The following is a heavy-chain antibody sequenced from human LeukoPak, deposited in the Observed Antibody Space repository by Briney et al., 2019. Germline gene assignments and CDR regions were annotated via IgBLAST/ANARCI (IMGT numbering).Heavy chain of an antibody. D-gene: IGHD2-2*01. Sequence: PSETLSLTCTVSGGSISSGDYYWSWIRQPPGKGLEWIGYIYYSGSTYYNPSLKSRVTISVDTSKNQFSLKLSSVTAADTAVYYCARDRTLGYCSSTSCYPYYYYYGMDVWGQGTTVTVSS. CDR2: IYYSGST. CDR1: GGSISSGDYY. V-gene: IGHV4-30-4*01. CDR3: ARDRTLGYCSSTSCYPYYYYYGMDV. J-gene: IGHJ6*02.